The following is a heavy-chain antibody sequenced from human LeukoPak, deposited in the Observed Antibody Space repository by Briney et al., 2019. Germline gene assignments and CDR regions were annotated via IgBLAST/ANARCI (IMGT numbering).Heavy chain of an antibody. J-gene: IGHJ3*02. CDR3: ATTNLGGWYQFAFDI. V-gene: IGHV1-24*01. CDR2: FDPEDGET. CDR1: GYTFTGYY. Sequence: GASVKVSCKASGYTFTGYYMHWVRQAPGQGLEWMGGFDPEDGETIYAQKFQGRVTMTEDTSTDTAYMELSSLRSEDTAVYYCATTNLGGWYQFAFDIWGQGTMVTVSS. D-gene: IGHD6-19*01.